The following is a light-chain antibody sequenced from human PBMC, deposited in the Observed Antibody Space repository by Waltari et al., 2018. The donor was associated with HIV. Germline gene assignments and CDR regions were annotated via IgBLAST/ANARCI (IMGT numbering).Light chain of an antibody. CDR2: ADS. CDR3: SSYTTTTSVT. CDR1: PPALIGHNF. J-gene: IGLJ2*01. V-gene: IGLV2-14*03. Sequence: QSALTQPASMSGSPGQSITISCTGPPPALIGHNFFPWYQQHPGEAPKLIIYADSSRPPWVSSRFSGSKSGNTASLFISGLQAEDEAHYYCSSYTTTTSVTFGEGTQVTVL.